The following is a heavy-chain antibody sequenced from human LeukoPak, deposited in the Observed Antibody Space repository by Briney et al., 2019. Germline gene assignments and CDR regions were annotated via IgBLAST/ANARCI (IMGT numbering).Heavy chain of an antibody. V-gene: IGHV3-48*03. CDR3: ARRVWFGELLT. Sequence: PGGSLRLSCSASGFTFSSYAMNWVRQAPGKGLEWVSYISSSGSTIYYADSVKGRFTISRDNAKNSLYLQMTSLRAEDTAVYYCARRVWFGELLTWGQGTLVTVSS. CDR1: GFTFSSYA. D-gene: IGHD3-10*01. J-gene: IGHJ4*02. CDR2: ISSSGSTI.